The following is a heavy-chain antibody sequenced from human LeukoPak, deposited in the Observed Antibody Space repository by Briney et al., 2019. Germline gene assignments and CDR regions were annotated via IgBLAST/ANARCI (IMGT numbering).Heavy chain of an antibody. CDR3: ARSPSTIGWNWGYYFDF. CDR2: ISTTGST. D-gene: IGHD1-7*01. Sequence: PSETLSLTCSVSGVAISDYFWSWIRQPAGRDLEWIGRISTTGSTYFNPSLQSRVRMSVDSSKTHFSLRLSSVTAADTAVYYCARSPSTIGWNWGYYFDFWGQGHLVTVSS. J-gene: IGHJ4*02. CDR1: GVAISDYF. V-gene: IGHV4-4*07.